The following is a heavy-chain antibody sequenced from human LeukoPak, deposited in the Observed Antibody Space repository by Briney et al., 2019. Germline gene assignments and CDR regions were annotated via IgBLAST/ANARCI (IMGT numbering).Heavy chain of an antibody. V-gene: IGHV3-66*01. CDR2: IYAGGNT. CDR3: ARGQTDLLRNYFDY. CDR1: GFMVGHKY. Sequence: GGSLRPSCAASGFMVGHKYMSWVRQAPGKGLEWLSIIYAGGNTYSADSVKGRFTISRDNSRNTVYLQMNNLRDDDTAVYYCARGQTDLLRNYFDYWGPGTPVTVSS. J-gene: IGHJ4*02.